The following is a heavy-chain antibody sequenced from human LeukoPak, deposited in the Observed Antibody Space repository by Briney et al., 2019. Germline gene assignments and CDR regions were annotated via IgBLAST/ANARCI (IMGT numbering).Heavy chain of an antibody. CDR2: IGGSGLTA. CDR1: GFPFSSYA. V-gene: IGHV3-23*01. Sequence: GGSLRLSCAASGFPFSSYAMRWVRQSPGKGLEWVSLIGGSGLTAYYADSVKGRFTISRDNSKNTLYLQMNSLRAEDTAVYYCARGYESGEWGQGTLVTVSS. J-gene: IGHJ4*02. CDR3: ARGYESGE. D-gene: IGHD5-12*01.